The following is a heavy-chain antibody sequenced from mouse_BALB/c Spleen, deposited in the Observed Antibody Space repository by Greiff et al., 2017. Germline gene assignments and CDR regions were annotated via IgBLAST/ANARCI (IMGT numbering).Heavy chain of an antibody. D-gene: IGHD2-14*01. CDR3: ANYRYDYAMDY. V-gene: IGHV1-9*01. J-gene: IGHJ4*01. Sequence: VQLQQSGAELMKPGASVKISCKATGYTFSSYWIEWVKQRPGHGLEWIGEILPGSGSTNYNEKFKGKATFTADTSSNTAYMQLSSLTSEDSAVYYCANYRYDYAMDYWGQGTSVTVSS. CDR1: GYTFSSYW. CDR2: ILPGSGST.